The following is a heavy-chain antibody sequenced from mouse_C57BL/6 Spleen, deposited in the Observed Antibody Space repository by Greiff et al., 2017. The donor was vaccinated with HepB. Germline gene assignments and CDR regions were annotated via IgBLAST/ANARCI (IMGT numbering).Heavy chain of an antibody. J-gene: IGHJ1*03. CDR1: GYSITSGYS. D-gene: IGHD3-3*01. CDR2: ISYDGSN. Sequence: DVQLQESGPGLVQPSQSLSLPCSVTGYSITSGYSWTWIRQFPGNKLEWMGYISYDGSNNYNPSLKNRISINRYTSKNQFFLKLNSVTTEDTATYYCARGGDDWWYFDVWGTGTTVTVSS. V-gene: IGHV3-6*01. CDR3: ARGGDDWWYFDV.